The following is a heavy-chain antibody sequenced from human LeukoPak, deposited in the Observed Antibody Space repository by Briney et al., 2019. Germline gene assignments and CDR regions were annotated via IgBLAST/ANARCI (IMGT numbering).Heavy chain of an antibody. Sequence: AGGSLRLSCAASGFTFSDAWMSWVRQAPGKGLEWVGRIKSRTYGGTTDYAAPVKGRFTVSRDDSQNTLYLQMTSLKTEDTAVYYCTPESTAVAGSWAFDIWGQGTMVTVSS. CDR1: GFTFSDAW. J-gene: IGHJ3*02. V-gene: IGHV3-15*01. CDR2: IKSRTYGGTT. CDR3: TPESTAVAGSWAFDI. D-gene: IGHD6-19*01.